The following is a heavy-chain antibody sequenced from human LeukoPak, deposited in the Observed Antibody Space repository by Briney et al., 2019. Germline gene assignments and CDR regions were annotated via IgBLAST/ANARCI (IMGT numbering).Heavy chain of an antibody. Sequence: ASVKVSCKASGYTFTSYAMHWVRQAPGQRLEWMGWINAGNGNTKYSQKFQGRVTITRNTSISTAYMELSSLRSEDTAVYYCARISGIRGNDYWGQGTLVTVSS. V-gene: IGHV1-3*01. J-gene: IGHJ4*02. CDR2: INAGNGNT. CDR3: ARISGIRGNDY. D-gene: IGHD3-10*01. CDR1: GYTFTSYA.